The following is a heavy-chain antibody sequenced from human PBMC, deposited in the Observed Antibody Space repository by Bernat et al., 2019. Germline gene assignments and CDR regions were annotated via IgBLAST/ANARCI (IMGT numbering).Heavy chain of an antibody. J-gene: IGHJ3*02. D-gene: IGHD3-9*01. CDR2: ISAYNGNT. Sequence: QVQLVQSGAEVKKPGASVKDSCKASGYTFTSYGISWVRQALGQGLEWMGWISAYNGNTKYAQKFQGRVTMTTDTSTSTAYMELRSLRSDDTAVYYCRRGRWYNLNGYFPGGMDIWGQGTMVTVSS. CDR3: RRGRWYNLNGYFPGGMDI. CDR1: GYTFTSYG. V-gene: IGHV1-18*01.